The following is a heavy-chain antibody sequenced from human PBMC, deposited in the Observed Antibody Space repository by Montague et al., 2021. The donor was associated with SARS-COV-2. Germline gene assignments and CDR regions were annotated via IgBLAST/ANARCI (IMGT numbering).Heavy chain of an antibody. CDR1: GFTFNNYG. J-gene: IGHJ4*02. V-gene: IGHV3-30*18. CDR3: AKDRDPRHTTPIDY. CDR2: ISNDGGNK. D-gene: IGHD2-15*01. Sequence: SLRLSCAASGFTFNNYGMHWVRQAPGKELEWVAVISNDGGNKYYADSVKGRFSISRDNSKNTLYLQMNSLGAEDTAVYYCAKDRDPRHTTPIDYWGQGTQVTVSS.